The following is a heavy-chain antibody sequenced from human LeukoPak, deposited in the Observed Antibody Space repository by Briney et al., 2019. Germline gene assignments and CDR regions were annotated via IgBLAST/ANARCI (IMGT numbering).Heavy chain of an antibody. Sequence: GGSLRLSCAASGFTFSSCAMSWVRQAPGKGLEWVSSISSSRSYIYYADSVKGRFTISRDNAKNSLYLQMNSLRAEDTAVYYCARDAFDIWGQGTMVTVSS. CDR1: GFTFSSCA. CDR3: ARDAFDI. J-gene: IGHJ3*02. V-gene: IGHV3-21*01. CDR2: ISSSRSYI.